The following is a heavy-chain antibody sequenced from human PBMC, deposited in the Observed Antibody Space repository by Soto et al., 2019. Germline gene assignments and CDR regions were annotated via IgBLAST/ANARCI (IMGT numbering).Heavy chain of an antibody. CDR3: AGEGALATFGVV. V-gene: IGHV4-59*01. Sequence: ETLSLTCTVSGDSIRSYYWTWIRQPPGRGLEWIGHVYYGGSTNYNPSLQSRVTISLDTSKNQFSLRLTSMTAADAAVYYCAGEGALATFGVVWGQGTRVTVSS. CDR1: GDSIRSYY. J-gene: IGHJ4*02. D-gene: IGHD3-3*01. CDR2: VYYGGST.